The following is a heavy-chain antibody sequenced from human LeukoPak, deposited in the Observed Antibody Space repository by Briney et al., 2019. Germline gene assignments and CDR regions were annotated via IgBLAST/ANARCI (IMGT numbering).Heavy chain of an antibody. CDR3: ARAPLSSYSSGWYYFDY. CDR1: GYTFTSYY. CDR2: INPSGGST. D-gene: IGHD6-19*01. V-gene: IGHV1-46*01. Sequence: ASEKVSCKASGYTFTSYYMHWVRQAPGQGLEWKGIINPSGGSTSYAQKFQGRVTMTRDTSTSTVYMELSSLRSEDTAVYYCARAPLSSYSSGWYYFDYWGQGTLVTVSS. J-gene: IGHJ4*02.